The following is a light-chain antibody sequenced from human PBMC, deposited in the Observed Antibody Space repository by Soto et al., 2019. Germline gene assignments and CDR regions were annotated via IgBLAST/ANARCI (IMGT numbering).Light chain of an antibody. CDR3: SSYTYSSTLYV. CDR1: SSDVGGYSY. J-gene: IGLJ1*01. CDR2: DVN. V-gene: IGLV2-14*01. Sequence: QSALTQPASVSGSPGQSITISCTGTSSDVGGYSYVSWYQQHPGKAPKLMIYDVNTRPSGVSNRFSGSKSGNTASLTVSGLHAEDEADYYCSSYTYSSTLYVFGTGTKVTVL.